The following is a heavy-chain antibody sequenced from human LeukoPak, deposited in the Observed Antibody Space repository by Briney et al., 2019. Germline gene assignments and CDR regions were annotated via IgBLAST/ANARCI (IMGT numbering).Heavy chain of an antibody. D-gene: IGHD4-17*01. V-gene: IGHV4-61*01. Sequence: PSETLSLTCSVSGSSVSSGSYYWSWIRQPPGKGLQWIGSIYYIGSTNYTPSLNSRVTMSVDTSKIQFSLKLSSVTAADTAVYYCARTRSGEFDSWGQGTLVTVSS. CDR3: ARTRSGEFDS. CDR2: IYYIGST. CDR1: GSSVSSGSYY. J-gene: IGHJ4*02.